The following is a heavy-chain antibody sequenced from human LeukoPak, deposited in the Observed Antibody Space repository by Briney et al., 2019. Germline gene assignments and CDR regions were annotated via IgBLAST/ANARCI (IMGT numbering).Heavy chain of an antibody. J-gene: IGHJ4*02. V-gene: IGHV4-59*08. CDR1: VDSISSYY. CDR2: VYYSGRT. D-gene: IGHD6-6*01. Sequence: SETLSLTCSVSVDSISSYYWTWIRQPPGKGLEWICHVYYSGRTNYNPTLESRVTISVDTSKNQFSLNLTSVTAADTAVYYCARQYSSSSYFDYWGQGTLVTVSS. CDR3: ARQYSSSSYFDY.